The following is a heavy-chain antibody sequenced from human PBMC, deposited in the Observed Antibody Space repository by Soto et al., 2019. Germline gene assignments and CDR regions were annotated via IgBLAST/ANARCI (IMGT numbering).Heavy chain of an antibody. CDR3: AKPIPPVGTAWNPGGSRGRGALLDH. J-gene: IGHJ4*02. V-gene: IGHV3-30*18. Sequence: QVQLVESGGGVVQPGRSLRLSCAASGFTFSVFGMHWVRQAPGKGLEWVAVISNTGSSAHYADSVRGRFTISRDNGENTLSMIMTTLRPEAAAVYYCAKPIPPVGTAWNPGGSRGRGALLDHRGQGPLVTVS. CDR2: ISNTGSSA. D-gene: IGHD2-15*01. CDR1: GFTFSVFG.